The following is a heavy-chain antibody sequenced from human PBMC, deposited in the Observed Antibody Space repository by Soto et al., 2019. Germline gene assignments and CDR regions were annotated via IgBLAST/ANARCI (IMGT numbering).Heavy chain of an antibody. D-gene: IGHD2-15*01. CDR2: IIPILGIA. V-gene: IGHV1-69*02. Sequence: QVQLVQSGAEVKKPGSSVKVSCKASGGTFSSYTISWVRQAPGQGLEWMGRIIPILGIANYAQKFQGRVTSTAENSASTAYMEVRVLRSADTAVYYLARDSCSGGGCKLVYWGQGTLVTVSS. J-gene: IGHJ4*02. CDR3: ARDSCSGGGCKLVY. CDR1: GGTFSSYT.